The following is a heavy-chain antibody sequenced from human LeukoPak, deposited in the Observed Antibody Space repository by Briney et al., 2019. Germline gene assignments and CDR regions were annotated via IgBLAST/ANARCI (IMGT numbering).Heavy chain of an antibody. CDR1: GFTFSTYS. CDR3: ARDSGYDYNY. CDR2: INSDGSST. V-gene: IGHV3-74*01. J-gene: IGHJ4*02. Sequence: GGSLRLSCAASGFTFSTYSMNWVRQAPGKGLVWVSRINSDGSSTTYADSVKGRFTISRDNAKNTLYLQMNSLRAEDTAVYYCARDSGYDYNYWGQGILVTVSS. D-gene: IGHD5-12*01.